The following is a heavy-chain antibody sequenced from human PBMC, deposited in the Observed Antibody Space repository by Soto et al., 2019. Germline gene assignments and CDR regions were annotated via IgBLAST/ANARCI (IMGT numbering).Heavy chain of an antibody. CDR1: GHSITSYY. CDR3: ARTYDSNGYANEFDS. D-gene: IGHD3-22*01. Sequence: QVVLQESGPGLVKPSETLSLTCSVSGHSITSYYWSWVRQPPGKGLEWIGYIYDNGITSQNPSLKSRVTMSADTSQNHFSLKLTSVTGADTAVYYCARTYDSNGYANEFDSWGQGILVTVTS. V-gene: IGHV4-59*12. CDR2: IYDNGIT. J-gene: IGHJ4*02.